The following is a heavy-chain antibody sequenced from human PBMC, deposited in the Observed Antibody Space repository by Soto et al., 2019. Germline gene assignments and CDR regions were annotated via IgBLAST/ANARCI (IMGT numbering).Heavy chain of an antibody. CDR1: GGSISSSSYY. J-gene: IGHJ4*02. Sequence: SETLSLTCTVSGGSISSSSYYWGWIRQPPGKGLEWIGSIYYSGSTYYNPSLKSRVTISVDTSKNQFSLKLSSVTAADTAVYYCARHYKAARPLAVYYFDYWGQGTLVTVSS. CDR2: IYYSGST. D-gene: IGHD6-6*01. V-gene: IGHV4-39*01. CDR3: ARHYKAARPLAVYYFDY.